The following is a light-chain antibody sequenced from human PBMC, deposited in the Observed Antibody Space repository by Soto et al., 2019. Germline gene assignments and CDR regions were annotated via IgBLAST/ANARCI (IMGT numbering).Light chain of an antibody. CDR3: QQYNNWPWT. Sequence: EIELTQSPRTLSLSLGERATLTCRASQSISDRLLAWYQQKPGQTPRLLIHGVSTRATGIPGRFSGSGSGTDFTLTISRLEPEDFAVYYCQQYNNWPWTFGQGTKVDIK. CDR2: GVS. CDR1: QSISDRL. J-gene: IGKJ1*01. V-gene: IGKV3-20*01.